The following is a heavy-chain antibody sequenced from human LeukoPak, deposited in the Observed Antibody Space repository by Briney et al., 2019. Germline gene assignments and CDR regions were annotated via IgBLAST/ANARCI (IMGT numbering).Heavy chain of an antibody. D-gene: IGHD2-2*01. CDR2: ISGSGGST. CDR3: AKGTRVVIVPADSDY. CDR1: GFTFSSYA. Sequence: PRGSLRLSCAASGFTFSSYAMSWVRQAPGKGLEWVSAISGSGGSTYYADSVQGRFTISRDNSKNTLYMQMNSLRADDTAVYYCAKGTRVVIVPADSDYWGQGTLVTVSS. J-gene: IGHJ4*02. V-gene: IGHV3-23*01.